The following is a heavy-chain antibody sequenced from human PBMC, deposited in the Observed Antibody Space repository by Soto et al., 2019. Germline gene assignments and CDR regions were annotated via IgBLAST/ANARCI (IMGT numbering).Heavy chain of an antibody. D-gene: IGHD3-9*01. CDR2: IYYSGST. CDR3: ARGVVFLWFYELVSRFAL. Sequence: PEALSPTSTVSGGSISRYYWSWIRQPPGKGLEWIGYIYYSGSTNYNPSLKRRVTISVDTSKNQFSLKLSSVTAADTAVYYCARGVVFLWFYELVSRFALWAQGTL. V-gene: IGHV4-59*01. CDR1: GGSISRYY. J-gene: IGHJ1*01.